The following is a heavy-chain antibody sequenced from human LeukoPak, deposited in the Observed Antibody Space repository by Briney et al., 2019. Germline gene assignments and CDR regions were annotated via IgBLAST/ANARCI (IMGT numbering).Heavy chain of an antibody. V-gene: IGHV1-2*06. CDR3: ARVDDSSGYYSDY. J-gene: IGHJ4*02. D-gene: IGHD3-22*01. CDR2: INPNSGGT. Sequence: VASVKVSCKASGYTFTGYYMHRVRQAPGQGLEWMGRINPNSGGTNYAQKFQGRVTMTRDTSISTAYMELSRLRSDDTAVYYCARVDDSSGYYSDYWGQGTLVTVSS. CDR1: GYTFTGYY.